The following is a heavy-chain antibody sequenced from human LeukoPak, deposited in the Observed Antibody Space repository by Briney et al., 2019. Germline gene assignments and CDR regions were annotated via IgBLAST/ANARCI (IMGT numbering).Heavy chain of an antibody. J-gene: IGHJ3*02. D-gene: IGHD5-12*01. CDR3: ARVPATYAFDI. V-gene: IGHV1-18*01. CDR1: GYTFTSYG. CDR2: ISPYNGNT. Sequence: ASGKASCKASGYTFTSYGISWVRQAPGQGLEWRGWISPYNGNTNHPQKLQGLVTMTTDTSTSTAYMELRSLRSDDTAVYYCARVPATYAFDIWGQGTMVTVSS.